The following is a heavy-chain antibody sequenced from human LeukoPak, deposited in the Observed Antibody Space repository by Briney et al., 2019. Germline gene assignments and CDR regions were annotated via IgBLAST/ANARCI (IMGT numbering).Heavy chain of an antibody. CDR2: ISYDGSNK. J-gene: IGHJ4*02. Sequence: SGRSLRLSCAASGFTFSSYAMHWVRQAPGKGLEWVAVISYDGSNKYYADSVKGRFTISRDNSKNTLYLQMNSLRAEDTAVYYCAREVVVGYYYDSSGYYDYWGQGTLVTVSS. D-gene: IGHD3-22*01. CDR3: AREVVVGYYYDSSGYYDY. V-gene: IGHV3-30-3*01. CDR1: GFTFSSYA.